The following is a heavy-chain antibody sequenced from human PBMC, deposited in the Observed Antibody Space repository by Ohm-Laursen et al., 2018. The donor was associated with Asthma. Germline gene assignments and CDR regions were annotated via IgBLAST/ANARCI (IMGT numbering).Heavy chain of an antibody. V-gene: IGHV3-33*01. CDR3: ARVGYSSGWILSDY. J-gene: IGHJ4*02. Sequence: SLRLSCSASGFTFSSYGMHWVRQAPGKGLEWVAVIWYDGSNKYYADSVKGRFTISRDNSKNTLYLQMNSLRAEDTAVYYCARVGYSSGWILSDYWGQGTLVTVSS. D-gene: IGHD6-19*01. CDR2: IWYDGSNK. CDR1: GFTFSSYG.